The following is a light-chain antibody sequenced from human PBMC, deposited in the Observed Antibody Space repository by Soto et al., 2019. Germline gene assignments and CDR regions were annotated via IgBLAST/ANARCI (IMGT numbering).Light chain of an antibody. CDR3: RQYAASPWT. CDR2: GAS. Sequence: EIVLTQSPGTLSLSPGEGATLSCRASQSVSTTYFAWYQQKPGQAPRLVMYGASSRATGIPDRFSGSGSGTDFTLTISRLQPEDFAVYYCRQYAASPWTFGQGTRVEFK. V-gene: IGKV3-20*01. J-gene: IGKJ1*01. CDR1: QSVSTTY.